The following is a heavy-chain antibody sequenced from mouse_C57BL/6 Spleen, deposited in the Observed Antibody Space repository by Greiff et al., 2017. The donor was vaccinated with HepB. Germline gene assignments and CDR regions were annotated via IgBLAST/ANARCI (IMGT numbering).Heavy chain of an antibody. V-gene: IGHV1-64*01. Sequence: QVQLQQPGAELVKPGASVKLSCKASGYTFTSYWMHWVKQRPGQGLEWIGMIHPNSGSTNYHEKFKSKATLTVDKSSSTAYMQLSSLTSEDSAVYYCARSYYCSSLAWFAYWGQGTLVTVSA. CDR2: IHPNSGST. CDR3: ARSYYCSSLAWFAY. J-gene: IGHJ3*01. D-gene: IGHD1-1*01. CDR1: GYTFTSYW.